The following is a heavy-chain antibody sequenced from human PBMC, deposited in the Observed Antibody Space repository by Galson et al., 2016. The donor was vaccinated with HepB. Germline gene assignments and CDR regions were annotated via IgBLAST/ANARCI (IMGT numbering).Heavy chain of an antibody. CDR1: GFTFSRHG. CDR2: IWFDGSNQ. Sequence: SLRLSCAASGFTFSRHGMHWVRQAPGKGLEWVALIWFDGSNQYYTDSVKGRLTISRDNSKNTRNLQMDSLRVEDTAWYYCARLTSDSRIGGYFDYWGQGALVTVSS. V-gene: IGHV3-33*01. CDR3: ARLTSDSRIGGYFDY. D-gene: IGHD4-11*01. J-gene: IGHJ4*02.